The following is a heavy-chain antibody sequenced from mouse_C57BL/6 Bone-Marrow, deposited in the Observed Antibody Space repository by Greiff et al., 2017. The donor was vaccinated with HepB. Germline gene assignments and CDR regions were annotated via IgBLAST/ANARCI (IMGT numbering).Heavy chain of an antibody. CDR1: GYTFTSYD. Sequence: QVQLKQSGPELVKPGASVKLSCKASGYTFTSYDINWVKQRPGQGLGWIGWIYPRDGSTKYNEKFKGKATLTVDTSASTAYMELHSLTSEDSAVYVCARTVVAPYYAMDYWGQGTSVTVSS. J-gene: IGHJ4*01. D-gene: IGHD1-1*01. CDR3: ARTVVAPYYAMDY. CDR2: IYPRDGST. V-gene: IGHV1-85*01.